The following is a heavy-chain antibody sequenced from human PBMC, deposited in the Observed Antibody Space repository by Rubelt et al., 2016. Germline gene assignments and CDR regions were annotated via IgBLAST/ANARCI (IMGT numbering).Heavy chain of an antibody. Sequence: QPPGKGLEWIGAVYYNGNTYYNPSLKSRVTISVDTSKNQFSLKLSSVTAADTAVYYCARQSRIPAAMGFDYWGQGTLVTVSS. CDR3: ARQSRIPAAMGFDY. V-gene: IGHV4-39*01. CDR2: VYYNGNT. D-gene: IGHD2-2*01. J-gene: IGHJ4*02.